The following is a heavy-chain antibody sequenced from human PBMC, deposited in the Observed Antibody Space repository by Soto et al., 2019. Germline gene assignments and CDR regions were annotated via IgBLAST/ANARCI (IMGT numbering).Heavy chain of an antibody. V-gene: IGHV4-39*01. CDR3: ARRGDQLLAVDY. Sequence: QLQLQESGPGLVKPSETLSLTCTVSGGSISSSSYYWGWIRQPPGKGLEWIGSIYYSGSTYYNPSLKSRVTISLDTSKNQFSLKLSSVTAADTAVYYCARRGDQLLAVDYWGQGTLVTVSS. CDR2: IYYSGST. J-gene: IGHJ4*02. D-gene: IGHD2-2*01. CDR1: GGSISSSSYY.